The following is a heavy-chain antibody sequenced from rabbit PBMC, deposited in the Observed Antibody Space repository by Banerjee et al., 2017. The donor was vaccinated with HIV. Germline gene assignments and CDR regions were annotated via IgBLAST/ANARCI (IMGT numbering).Heavy chain of an antibody. J-gene: IGHJ3*01. CDR3: ARDVYYSDSHAAYAYAT. CDR2: IGTGSGST. D-gene: IGHD6-1*01. CDR1: GFSFSGGYY. Sequence: QSLEESGGDLVKPGASLTLTCTASGFSFSGGYYMCWVRQAPGKGLEWIGCIGTGSGSTYYASWAKGRFTISKASSTTVTLQMTSLTAADTATYFCARDVYYSDSHAAYAYATWGQGTLVTVS. V-gene: IGHV1S40*01.